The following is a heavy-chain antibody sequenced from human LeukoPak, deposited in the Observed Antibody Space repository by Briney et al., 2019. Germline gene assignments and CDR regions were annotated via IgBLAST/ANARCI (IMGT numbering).Heavy chain of an antibody. CDR1: GYTFTGYY. Sequence: ASVKVSCTASGYTFTGYYMHWVRQAPGQGLEWMGWINPNSGGTNYAQKLQGRVTMTTDTSTSTAYMELRSLRSDDTAVYYCARVQAKYYDFWSGYYDYYYYGMDVWGQGTTVTVSS. CDR3: ARVQAKYYDFWSGYYDYYYYGMDV. J-gene: IGHJ6*02. V-gene: IGHV1-2*02. D-gene: IGHD3-3*01. CDR2: INPNSGGT.